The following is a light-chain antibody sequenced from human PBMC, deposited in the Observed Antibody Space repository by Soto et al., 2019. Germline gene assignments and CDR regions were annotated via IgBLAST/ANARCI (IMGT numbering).Light chain of an antibody. V-gene: IGKV1-5*03. CDR1: QSISSW. CDR3: QQYNSYPLT. J-gene: IGKJ4*01. Sequence: IQMTQSPSTLSACVGDRVTITCRASQSISSWLAWYQQKPGKAPKLLIYKASSLESGVPSRFSGSGSGTEFTLSISSLQPDDFATYYCQQYNSYPLTFGGGTKVEIK. CDR2: KAS.